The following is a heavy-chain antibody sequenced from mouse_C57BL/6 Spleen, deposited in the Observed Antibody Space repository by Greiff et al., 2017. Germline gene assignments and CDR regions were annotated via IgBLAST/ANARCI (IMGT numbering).Heavy chain of an antibody. CDR3: ARHVPYYYGSSYVGY. D-gene: IGHD1-1*01. CDR2: ISNGGGST. Sequence: EVMLVESGGGLVQPGGSLKLSCAASGFTFSDYYMYWVRQTPEKRLEWVAYISNGGGSTYYPDTVKGRFTISRDNAKNTLYLQMSRLKSEDTAMYYCARHVPYYYGSSYVGYWGQGTTLTVSS. V-gene: IGHV5-12*01. CDR1: GFTFSDYY. J-gene: IGHJ2*01.